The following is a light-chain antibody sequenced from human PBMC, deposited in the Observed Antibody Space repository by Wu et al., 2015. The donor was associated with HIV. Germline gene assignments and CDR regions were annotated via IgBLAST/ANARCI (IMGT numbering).Light chain of an antibody. J-gene: IGKJ1*01. CDR3: QQYSSYWT. Sequence: DIQMTQSPSTLSASVGDRVTITCRASQNINSWLAWYQQKPGKAPKLLIYKASSLKGGVPSRFSGSGSGTEFTLTISSLQPDDFXTYYCQQYSSYWTFGQGTKVEIK. CDR2: KAS. CDR1: QNINSW. V-gene: IGKV1-5*03.